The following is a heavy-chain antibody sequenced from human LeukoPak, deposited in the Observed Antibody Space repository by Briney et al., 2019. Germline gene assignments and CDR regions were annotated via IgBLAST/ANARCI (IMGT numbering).Heavy chain of an antibody. D-gene: IGHD3-10*01. Sequence: GGSLRLSCAGSGFTFTEYGMHWVRQAPGKGLEWVSGTSWNGIRKGYADSVKGRFSISRDNARKSLYLHMDRLRPEDTALYYCAKGGATTVRGIIKEWGQGTLVTVSS. CDR3: AKGGATTVRGIIKE. V-gene: IGHV3-9*01. CDR2: TSWNGIRK. J-gene: IGHJ4*02. CDR1: GFTFTEYG.